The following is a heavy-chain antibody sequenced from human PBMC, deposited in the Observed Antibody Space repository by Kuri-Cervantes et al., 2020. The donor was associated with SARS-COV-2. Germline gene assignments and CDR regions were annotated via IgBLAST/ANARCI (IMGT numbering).Heavy chain of an antibody. D-gene: IGHD3-22*01. V-gene: IGHV4-34*01. CDR3: VRDVDSPLLRPRHFDL. CDR1: GGSFSGYY. CDR2: INHSGST. Sequence: SQTLSLTCAVYGGSFSGYYWSWIRQPPGKGLEWIGEINHSGSTNYNPSLKSRVTISVDTSKNQFSLKLSSVTAADTAVYYCVRDVDSPLLRPRHFDLWGRGTLVTVSS. J-gene: IGHJ2*01.